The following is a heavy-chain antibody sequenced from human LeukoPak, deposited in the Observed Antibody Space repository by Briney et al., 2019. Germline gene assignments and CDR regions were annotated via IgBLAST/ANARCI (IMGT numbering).Heavy chain of an antibody. D-gene: IGHD6-13*01. Sequence: GGSLRLSCAASGFTFDDYAMHWVRQAPGKGLEWVSGISWNSGSIGYADSVKGRFTISRDNAKNSLYLQMNSLGAEDTALYYCAKDGLISGYSSSPNWFDPWGQGTLVTVSS. J-gene: IGHJ5*02. CDR1: GFTFDDYA. CDR3: AKDGLISGYSSSPNWFDP. V-gene: IGHV3-9*01. CDR2: ISWNSGSI.